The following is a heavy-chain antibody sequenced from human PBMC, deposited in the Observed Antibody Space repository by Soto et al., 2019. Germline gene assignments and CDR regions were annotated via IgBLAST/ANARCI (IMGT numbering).Heavy chain of an antibody. CDR2: IWSDGNNR. CDR1: GFMFSNHG. Sequence: QVQLVESGGGVVQPGRSLRLSCAASGFMFSNHGMHWVRQAPGKGLEWVAVIWSDGNNRYYAVSVKGRLTIPRDNSKNTVDLEMHSLGAEDTAVYYCVRGDNWNDEASDYWGQGTLVTVSS. V-gene: IGHV3-33*01. J-gene: IGHJ4*02. D-gene: IGHD1-1*01. CDR3: VRGDNWNDEASDY.